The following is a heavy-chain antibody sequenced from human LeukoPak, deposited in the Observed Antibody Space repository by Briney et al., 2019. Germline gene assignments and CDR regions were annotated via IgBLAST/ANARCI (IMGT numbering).Heavy chain of an antibody. J-gene: IGHJ3*02. CDR2: ISTYNGNT. Sequence: ASVRVSCKTSGYTFTSYAISWVRQTPGQGLEWMGWISTYNGNTNYAQKLQGRVTMTTDTSTSTAYMELRSLRSDDTAVYYCARSGGWAYGDYDGFIAFDIWGQGTMVTVSS. CDR1: GYTFTSYA. D-gene: IGHD4-17*01. CDR3: ARSGGWAYGDYDGFIAFDI. V-gene: IGHV1-18*01.